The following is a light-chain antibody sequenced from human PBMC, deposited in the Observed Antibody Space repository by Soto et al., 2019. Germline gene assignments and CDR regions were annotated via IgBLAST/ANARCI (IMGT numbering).Light chain of an antibody. J-gene: IGKJ3*01. CDR2: DAS. V-gene: IGKV3-20*01. CDR1: QSVSSSY. Sequence: EIVLTQSPGTLSLSPGERATLSCRASQSVSSSYLAWYQQKPGQAPRLLIYDASSRATGIPDRFSGSGSGTDFTLTISRLEHADFAVSSCQQYGSSPLFTFGPGNKVDIK. CDR3: QQYGSSPLFT.